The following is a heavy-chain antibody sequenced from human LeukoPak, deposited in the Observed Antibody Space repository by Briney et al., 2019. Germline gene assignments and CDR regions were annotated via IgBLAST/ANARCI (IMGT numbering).Heavy chain of an antibody. D-gene: IGHD2-2*01. Sequence: ASVKVSCKASGYTFTGYYMHWVRQAPGQGLEWMGWINPNSGGTNYAQKLQGRVTMTRDTSISTAYMELSRLRSDDTAVYYCARDLSCSSTSCLSWFDPWGQGTLVTVSS. J-gene: IGHJ5*02. CDR2: INPNSGGT. V-gene: IGHV1-2*02. CDR1: GYTFTGYY. CDR3: ARDLSCSSTSCLSWFDP.